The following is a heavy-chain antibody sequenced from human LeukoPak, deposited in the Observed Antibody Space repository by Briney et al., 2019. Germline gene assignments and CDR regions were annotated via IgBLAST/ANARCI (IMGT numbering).Heavy chain of an antibody. J-gene: IGHJ1*01. D-gene: IGHD1/OR15-1a*01. CDR3: AKGGEQVTWNFQN. CDR2: IYSGGTT. CDR1: GFTVSGNY. V-gene: IGHV3-53*01. Sequence: GGSLRLSCAVSGFTVSGNYMSWVRQAPGKGLEWVSLIYSGGTTYYADSVKGRFTISRDNSKNTLYLQMNSLRAEDTAVYYCAKGGEQVTWNFQNWGQGTLVTVSS.